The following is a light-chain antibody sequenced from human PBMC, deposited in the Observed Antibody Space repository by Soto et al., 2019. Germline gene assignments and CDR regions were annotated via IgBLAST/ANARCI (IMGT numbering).Light chain of an antibody. CDR2: AAS. CDR1: QTIATY. J-gene: IGKJ3*01. CDR3: QQSYRAPLT. V-gene: IGKV1-39*01. Sequence: DIQMTQSPSSLSASVGDRVTITCRASQTIATYLNWYQQKPGKAPKLLIHAASSVQSGFPSRLSGSGSGTDFTLTISSLQPEDFATYYCQQSYRAPLTFGPGTKVQIK.